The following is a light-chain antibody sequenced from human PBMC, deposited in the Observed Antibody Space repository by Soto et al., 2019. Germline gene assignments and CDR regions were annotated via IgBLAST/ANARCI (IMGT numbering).Light chain of an antibody. CDR1: KLGDKY. CDR2: QDS. Sequence: SYELTQPPSVSVSPGQTASITCSGDKLGDKYACWYQQKPGQSPVLVIYQDSKRPSGIPERFSGSNSGNTATLTISGTQAMDEADYYCQAWDSSTAVVGTGTKLTVL. J-gene: IGLJ1*01. CDR3: QAWDSSTAV. V-gene: IGLV3-1*01.